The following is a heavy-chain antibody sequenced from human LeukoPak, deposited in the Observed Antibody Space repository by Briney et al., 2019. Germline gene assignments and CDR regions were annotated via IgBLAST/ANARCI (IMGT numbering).Heavy chain of an antibody. CDR2: IIPIFGTA. V-gene: IGHV1-69*13. Sequence: GASVKVSCKASGYTFTSYGISWVRQAPGQGLEWMGGIIPIFGTANYAQKFQGRVTITADESTSTAYMELSSLRSEDTAVYYCAREVVVVPAAIVDAFDIWGQGTMVAVSS. J-gene: IGHJ3*02. D-gene: IGHD2-2*01. CDR1: GYTFTSYG. CDR3: AREVVVVPAAIVDAFDI.